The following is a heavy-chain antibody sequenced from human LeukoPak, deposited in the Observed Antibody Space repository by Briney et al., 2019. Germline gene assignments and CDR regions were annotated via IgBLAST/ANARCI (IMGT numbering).Heavy chain of an antibody. V-gene: IGHV4-39*07. CDR2: IYHSGST. CDR1: GGSISSSSYY. CDR3: ARVDSRITIFGVVSTTPDY. D-gene: IGHD3-3*01. Sequence: SETLSLTCTVSGGSISSSSYYWGWIRQPPGKGLEWIGSIYHSGSTYYNPSLKSRVTISVDTSKNQFSLKLSSEAAADTAVYYCARVDSRITIFGVVSTTPDYWGQGTLVTVSS. J-gene: IGHJ4*02.